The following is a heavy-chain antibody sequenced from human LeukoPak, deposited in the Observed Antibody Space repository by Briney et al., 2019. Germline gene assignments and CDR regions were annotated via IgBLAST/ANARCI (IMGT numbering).Heavy chain of an antibody. CDR3: AKERYIVVVPAAMVDY. CDR2: ISGSGGST. CDR1: GFTFRSYA. J-gene: IGHJ4*02. Sequence: PGGSLRPSFAASGFTFRSYAMSWVRQAPGKGLEWVSAISGSGGSTYYADSVKGRFTISRDNSKNTLYLQMNSLRAEDTAVYYCAKERYIVVVPAAMVDYWGQGTLVTVSS. V-gene: IGHV3-23*01. D-gene: IGHD2-2*01.